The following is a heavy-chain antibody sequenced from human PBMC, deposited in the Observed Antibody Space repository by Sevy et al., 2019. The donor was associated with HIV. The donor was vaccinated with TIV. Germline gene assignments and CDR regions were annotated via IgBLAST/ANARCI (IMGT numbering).Heavy chain of an antibody. J-gene: IGHJ6*02. CDR2: IIPIFGTA. V-gene: IGHV1-69*13. D-gene: IGHD4-17*01. CDR3: ARVSKDPSYGDYYYYYGMDV. Sequence: ASVEVSCKASGGTFSSYAISWVRQAPGQGLEWMGGIIPIFGTANYAQKFQGRVTITADESTSTAYMELSSLRSEDTAVYYCARVSKDPSYGDYYYYYGMDVWGQGTTVTVSS. CDR1: GGTFSSYA.